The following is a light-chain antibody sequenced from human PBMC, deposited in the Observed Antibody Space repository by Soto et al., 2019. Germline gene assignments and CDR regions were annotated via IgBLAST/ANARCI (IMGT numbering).Light chain of an antibody. J-gene: IGLJ3*02. V-gene: IGLV2-14*01. CDR2: DVF. Sequence: QSALTQPASVSGSPGQSITISCTGTSSDIGSYNHVSWYQQEPGKAPKLVIYDVFNRPSEVSYRFSGSKSGNTASLTISGLQAEDEADYYCSSYTNTNTRVFGGGTMLTVL. CDR3: SSYTNTNTRV. CDR1: SSDIGSYNH.